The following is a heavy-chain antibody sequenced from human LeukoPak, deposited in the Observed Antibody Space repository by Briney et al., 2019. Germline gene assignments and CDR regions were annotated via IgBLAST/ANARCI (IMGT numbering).Heavy chain of an antibody. Sequence: PSATLSLTCTVSGRSISSGGYYGSWIRQHPGKGLEWIGYIYYGGSTYYNPSLKSRVTTSVDTSKNQFSLKLSSVTAADTAVYYCARSDSSGYGYWGQGTLVTVSS. CDR1: GRSISSGGYY. CDR3: ARSDSSGYGY. V-gene: IGHV4-31*03. D-gene: IGHD3-22*01. J-gene: IGHJ4*02. CDR2: IYYGGST.